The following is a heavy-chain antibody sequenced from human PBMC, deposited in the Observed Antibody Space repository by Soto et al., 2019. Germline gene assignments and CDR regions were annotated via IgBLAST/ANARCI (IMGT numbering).Heavy chain of an antibody. J-gene: IGHJ6*02. V-gene: IGHV5-51*01. CDR3: ARIPGTKRMDA. CDR1: GYSFTSYW. D-gene: IGHD1-20*01. CDR2: IYPGDSDT. Sequence: LGESLKISCKGSGYSFTSYWVGWVRQMPGKGLEWMGIIYPGDSDTRYSPSFQGQVTISADQPNSTAYLQWNSLKASDTAMYYCARIPGTKRMDAWGQGTTVTVSS.